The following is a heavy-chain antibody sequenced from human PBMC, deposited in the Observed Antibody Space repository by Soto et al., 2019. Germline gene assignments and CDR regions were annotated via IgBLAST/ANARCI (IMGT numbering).Heavy chain of an antibody. D-gene: IGHD3-22*01. CDR1: GFTFSSYN. Sequence: EIQLVESGGGLVKPGGSLRLSCAASGFTFSSYNMNWVRQTPGKGLEWVASISSLSTYIFYADSVKGRFTTSRDNAKNSLYLQMNSLRADDTAVYYCARDFPTVYYDSSETADYWGEGALVTISS. CDR2: ISSLSTYI. CDR3: ARDFPTVYYDSSETADY. J-gene: IGHJ4*02. V-gene: IGHV3-21*01.